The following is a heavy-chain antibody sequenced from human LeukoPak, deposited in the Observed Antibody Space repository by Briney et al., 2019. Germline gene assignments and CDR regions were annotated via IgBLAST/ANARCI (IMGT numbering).Heavy chain of an antibody. CDR2: IKSKTDGGTT. CDR1: GFTFSNAW. D-gene: IGHD3-22*01. Sequence: GGSLRLSCAASGFTFSNAWMNWVRQAPGKGLEWVGRIKSKTDGGTTDYAAPVKGRFTISRDDSKNTLYLQMNSLKTEDTAVYYCTTRDSSGYYNDFDYWGQGTLVTASS. V-gene: IGHV3-15*07. CDR3: TTRDSSGYYNDFDY. J-gene: IGHJ4*02.